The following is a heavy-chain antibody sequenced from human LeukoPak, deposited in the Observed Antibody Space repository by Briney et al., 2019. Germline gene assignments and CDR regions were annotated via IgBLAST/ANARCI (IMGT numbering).Heavy chain of an antibody. Sequence: ASVNVSCKASGYNFTDNYLHWVRQAAGQGLEWMGWIDPNSGTTVYAQKFQGRVTLTRDTSFSTVYMHLSGLTLDDTAVYYCAKFWHSDCWGQGTLVTVSS. CDR1: GYNFTDNY. CDR2: IDPNSGTT. V-gene: IGHV1-2*02. CDR3: AKFWHSDC. J-gene: IGHJ4*02.